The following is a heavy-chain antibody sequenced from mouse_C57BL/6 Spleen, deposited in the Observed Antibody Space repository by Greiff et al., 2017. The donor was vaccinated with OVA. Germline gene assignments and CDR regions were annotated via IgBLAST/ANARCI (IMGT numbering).Heavy chain of an antibody. CDR2: INPSSGYT. CDR3: ARNPTAQALDY. D-gene: IGHD3-2*02. CDR1: GYTFTSYW. J-gene: IGHJ2*01. Sequence: VQRVESGAELAKPGASVKLSCKASGYTFTSYWMHWVKQRPGQGLEWIGYINPSSGYTKYNQKFKDKATLTADKSSSTAYMQLSSLTYEDSAVYYCARNPTAQALDYWGQGTTLTVSS. V-gene: IGHV1-7*01.